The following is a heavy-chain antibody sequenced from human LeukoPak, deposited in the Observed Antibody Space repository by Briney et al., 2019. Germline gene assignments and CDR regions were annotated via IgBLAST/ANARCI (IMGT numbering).Heavy chain of an antibody. CDR2: IYHSGST. V-gene: IGHV4-4*02. CDR1: GGSISSSNW. D-gene: IGHD2-2*01. CDR3: AREVPAAMGHWYFDY. J-gene: IGHJ4*02. Sequence: SETLSLTCAVSGGSISSSNWWSWVRQPPGKGLEWIGEIYHSGSTNYNPSLKSRVTMSVDTSKNQFSLKLSSVTAADTAVYYCAREVPAAMGHWYFDYWGQGTLVTVSS.